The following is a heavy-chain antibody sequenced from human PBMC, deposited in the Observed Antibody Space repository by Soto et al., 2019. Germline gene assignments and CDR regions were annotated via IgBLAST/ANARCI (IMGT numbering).Heavy chain of an antibody. CDR1: GFTFSSYS. V-gene: IGHV3-21*01. CDR2: ISSSSSYI. Sequence: GGSLRLSCAASGFTFSSYSMNWVRQAPGKGLEWVSSISSSSSYIYYADSVKGRFTISRDNAKNSLYLQMNSLRAEDTAVYYCARDLGYSSGLALYYFDYWGQGTLVTVSS. CDR3: ARDLGYSSGLALYYFDY. J-gene: IGHJ4*02. D-gene: IGHD6-19*01.